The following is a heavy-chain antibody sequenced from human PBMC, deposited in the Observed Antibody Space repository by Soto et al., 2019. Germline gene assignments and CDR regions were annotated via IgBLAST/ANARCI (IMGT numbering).Heavy chain of an antibody. J-gene: IGHJ5*02. CDR1: GGSISNYY. CDR2: IHYSGST. CDR3: ARDYCRADTCSAYNWFDP. D-gene: IGHD2-15*01. Sequence: QVQLQESGPELVKPSETLSLTCTVSGGSISNYYWSWIRQPPGKGLEWIGYIHYSGSTNYSPSLKTRVTISLDTSKNPFSLTLSFVGAADTAVYYCARDYCRADTCSAYNWFDPWGQGTLFTVSS. V-gene: IGHV4-59*01.